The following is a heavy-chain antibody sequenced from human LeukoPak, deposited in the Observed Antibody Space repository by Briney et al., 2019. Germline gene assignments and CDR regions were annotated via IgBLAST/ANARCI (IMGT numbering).Heavy chain of an antibody. Sequence: GESLKISCKGSGYNFTSYWIGWVRQMPGKGLKRMGIIYPGDSDTRYSPSFQGQVTISADKSISTAYLQWSSLKASDTAMYYCARSSVVVAARIDYWGQGTLVTVSS. V-gene: IGHV5-51*01. CDR2: IYPGDSDT. D-gene: IGHD2-15*01. CDR3: ARSSVVVAARIDY. J-gene: IGHJ4*02. CDR1: GYNFTSYW.